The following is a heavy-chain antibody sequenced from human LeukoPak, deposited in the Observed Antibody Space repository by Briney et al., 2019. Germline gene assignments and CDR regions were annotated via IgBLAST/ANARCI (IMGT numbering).Heavy chain of an antibody. CDR3: ARALLWFGEPRYYFDY. Sequence: SETLSLTCSVSGGSIGTYYWTWIRQPPGKGLEWIGYIYYSGSTNYNPSLKSRVTISVDTSKNQFSLKLSSVTAADTAVYYCARALLWFGEPRYYFDYWGQGTLVTVSS. J-gene: IGHJ4*02. D-gene: IGHD3-10*01. CDR2: IYYSGST. V-gene: IGHV4-59*01. CDR1: GGSIGTYY.